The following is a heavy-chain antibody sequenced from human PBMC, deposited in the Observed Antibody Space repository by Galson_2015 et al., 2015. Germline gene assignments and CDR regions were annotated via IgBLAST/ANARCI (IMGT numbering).Heavy chain of an antibody. CDR2: ISSSSSYI. CDR1: GFTFSSYS. J-gene: IGHJ6*03. D-gene: IGHD2-2*01. V-gene: IGHV3-21*04. Sequence: SLRLSCAASGFTFSSYSMNWVRQAPGKGLEWVSSISSSSSYIYYADSVKGRFTISRDNAKNSLYLQMNSLRAEDTAVYYCARVVPGRAAARGNYYYYMDVWGKGTTVTVSS. CDR3: ARVVPGRAAARGNYYYYMDV.